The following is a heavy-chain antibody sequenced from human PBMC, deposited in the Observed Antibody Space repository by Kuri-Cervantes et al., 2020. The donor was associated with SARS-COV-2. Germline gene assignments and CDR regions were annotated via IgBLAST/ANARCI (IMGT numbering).Heavy chain of an antibody. D-gene: IGHD3-10*01. CDR3: ELWFGTEDY. CDR1: GYTLTELS. CDR2: FDPEDGET. V-gene: IGHV1-24*01. J-gene: IGHJ4*02. Sequence: ASVNVSCKVSGYTLTELSMHWVRQAPGKGLEWMGGFDPEDGETIYAQKFQGRVTMTEDTSTDTAYMELSSLKSEDTAVYFCELWFGTEDYWGQGTLVTVSS.